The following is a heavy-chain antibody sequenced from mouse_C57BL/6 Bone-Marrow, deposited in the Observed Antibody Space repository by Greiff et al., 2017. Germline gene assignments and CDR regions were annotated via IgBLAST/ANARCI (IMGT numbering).Heavy chain of an antibody. Sequence: EVKVVESGGGLVKPGGSLKLSCAASGFTFSSYAMSWVRQTPEKRLEWVATISAGGSYTYYPDNVKGRFTISRDNAKNNLYLQMSHLKSEDTAMYYCARPLYDYVVAWFAYWGQGTLVTVSA. D-gene: IGHD2-4*01. CDR3: ARPLYDYVVAWFAY. V-gene: IGHV5-4*03. CDR1: GFTFSSYA. CDR2: ISAGGSYT. J-gene: IGHJ3*01.